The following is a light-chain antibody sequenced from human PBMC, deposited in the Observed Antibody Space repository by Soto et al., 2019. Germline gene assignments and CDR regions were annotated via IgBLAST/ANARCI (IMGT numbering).Light chain of an antibody. Sequence: DIQMTQSPSSLSASVGDRVTITCRASQTISSYLNWYQQKPGKAPKLLIYAASSLQSGVPSRFSGSGSVTDFTLTISSLQPEDFATYYCQQSHSIPYTFGQATKLEIK. J-gene: IGKJ2*01. V-gene: IGKV1-39*01. CDR3: QQSHSIPYT. CDR2: AAS. CDR1: QTISSY.